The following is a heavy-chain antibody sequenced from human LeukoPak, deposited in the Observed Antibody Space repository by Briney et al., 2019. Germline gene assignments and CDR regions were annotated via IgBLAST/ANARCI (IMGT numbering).Heavy chain of an antibody. V-gene: IGHV3-23*01. J-gene: IGHJ4*02. CDR1: GLTFSNYG. CDR2: ISGSGGNT. D-gene: IGHD2/OR15-2a*01. CDR3: ARSGLSRFGF. Sequence: GGSLRLSCAASGLTFSNYGMSWVRQAPGKGLEWVSAISGSGGNTYYADSVKGRFTISRDNSKNTLYLQMNSLRAEDTAVYYCARSGLSRFGFWGQGTLVTVSS.